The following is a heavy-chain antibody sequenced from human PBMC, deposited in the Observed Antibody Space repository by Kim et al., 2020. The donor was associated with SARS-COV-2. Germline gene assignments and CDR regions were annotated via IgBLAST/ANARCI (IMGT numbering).Heavy chain of an antibody. CDR1: GGSISSGGYY. V-gene: IGHV4-31*03. CDR3: ASGADPYYSASGSYYNVAYFDY. J-gene: IGHJ4*02. Sequence: SETLSLTCTVSGGSISSGGYYWTWIRQHPGKGLEWIGYIYNSGSTYYNPSLKSRVTISVDTSKNQFSLKLSSMTAADTAVYYCASGADPYYSASGSYYNVAYFDYWGRGTLVTVSS. CDR2: IYNSGST. D-gene: IGHD3-10*01.